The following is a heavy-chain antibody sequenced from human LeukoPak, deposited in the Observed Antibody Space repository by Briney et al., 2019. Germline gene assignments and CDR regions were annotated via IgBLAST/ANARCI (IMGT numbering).Heavy chain of an antibody. CDR1: GYTFTGYY. CDR2: INPNSGGT. D-gene: IGHD4-17*01. J-gene: IGHJ4*02. CDR3: ARGGWYGDHRYDY. Sequence: ASVKVSCKASGYTFTGYYMHWVRQAPGQGLEWMGWINPNSGGTNYAQKFQGRVTMTRDTSISTAYMELRSLRSDDTAVYYCARGGWYGDHRYDYWGQGTLVTVSS. V-gene: IGHV1-2*02.